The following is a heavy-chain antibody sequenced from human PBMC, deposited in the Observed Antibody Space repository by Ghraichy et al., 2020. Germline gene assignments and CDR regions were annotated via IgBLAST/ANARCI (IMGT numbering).Heavy chain of an antibody. D-gene: IGHD6-13*01. CDR2: INHSGST. CDR3: ARGIVGYSSSWYVRYYFDY. J-gene: IGHJ4*02. CDR1: GGSFSGYY. V-gene: IGHV4-34*01. Sequence: SETLSLTCAVYGGSFSGYYWSWIRQPPGKGLEWIWEINHSGSTNYNPSLKSRVTISVDTSKNQFSLKLSSVTAADTAVYYCARGIVGYSSSWYVRYYFDYWGQGTLVTVSS.